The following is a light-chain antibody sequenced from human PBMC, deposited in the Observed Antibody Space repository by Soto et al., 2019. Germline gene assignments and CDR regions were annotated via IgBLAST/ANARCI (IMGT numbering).Light chain of an antibody. Sequence: GDRVPIPCRASQSINSWLAWYQQKPGKAPKLLIYAASTLQSGVPSRFSGSGSGTEFTLTISSLQPEDFASYYCQKLDTYPLTFAQGTLLEI. CDR2: AAS. CDR1: QSINSW. J-gene: IGKJ5*01. CDR3: QKLDTYPLT. V-gene: IGKV1-9*01.